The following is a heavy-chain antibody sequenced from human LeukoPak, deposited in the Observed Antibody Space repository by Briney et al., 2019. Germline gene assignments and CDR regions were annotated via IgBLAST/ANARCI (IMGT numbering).Heavy chain of an antibody. V-gene: IGHV3-48*01. Sequence: GGSLRLSCAASGFTFSDYSMNWVRQAPGKGLEWVSYISSSSSTIYYADSVKGRFTISRDNAKKSLYLRMNSLRAEDTAVYYCARDPPNWGFGYWGQGTLVTVSS. J-gene: IGHJ4*02. CDR2: ISSSSSTI. D-gene: IGHD7-27*01. CDR1: GFTFSDYS. CDR3: ARDPPNWGFGY.